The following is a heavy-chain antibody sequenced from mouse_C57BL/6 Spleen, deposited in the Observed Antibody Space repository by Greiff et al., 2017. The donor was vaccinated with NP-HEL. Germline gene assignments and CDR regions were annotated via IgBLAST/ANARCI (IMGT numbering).Heavy chain of an antibody. CDR3: TFYDYGAWFAY. CDR1: GFNIKDYY. CDR2: IDPEDGDT. Sequence: VQLQQSGAELVRPGASVKLSCTASGFNIKDYYMHWVKQRPEQGLEWIGRIDPEDGDTEYAPKFQGKATMTADTSSNTAYLQLSSLTSEDTAVYYCTFYDYGAWFAYWGQGTLVTVSA. D-gene: IGHD2-4*01. V-gene: IGHV14-1*01. J-gene: IGHJ3*01.